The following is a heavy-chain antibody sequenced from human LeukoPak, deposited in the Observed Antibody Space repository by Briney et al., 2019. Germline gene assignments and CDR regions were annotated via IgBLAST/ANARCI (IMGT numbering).Heavy chain of an antibody. D-gene: IGHD3-10*01. J-gene: IGHJ5*02. V-gene: IGHV3-21*01. CDR2: ISSSSSYI. CDR1: GFTFSSYS. CDR3: ARDLVQQGDWFDP. Sequence: GGSLRLSWAASGFTFSSYSMNWVRQAPGKGLEWVSSISSSSSYIYYADSVKGRFTISRDNAKNSLYLQMNSLRAEDTAVYYCARDLVQQGDWFDPWGQGTLVTVSS.